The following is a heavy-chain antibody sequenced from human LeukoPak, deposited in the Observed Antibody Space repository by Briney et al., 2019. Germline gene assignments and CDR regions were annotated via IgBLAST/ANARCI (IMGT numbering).Heavy chain of an antibody. CDR3: AKDNRRHYTSGPNPDSLH. J-gene: IGHJ4*02. CDR2: ISWNSGTI. Sequence: GGSLRLSCAGSGFIFNNYAMHWVRQPPGKGLEWVSGISWNSGTIDYADSVRGRFTISRDNAKNSLYLQMDSLRVEDTAFYYCAKDNRRHYTSGPNPDSLHWDQGALVTVSS. CDR1: GFIFNNYA. D-gene: IGHD6-19*01. V-gene: IGHV3-9*01.